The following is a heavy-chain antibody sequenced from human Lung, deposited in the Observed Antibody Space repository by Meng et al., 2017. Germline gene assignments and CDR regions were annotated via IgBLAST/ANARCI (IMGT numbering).Heavy chain of an antibody. Sequence: QVQLVQSGAEVKKPGASVKVSCTASGYTFTSYGISLVRQDPGQGLEWMGWISAYNGNTNYAQKLQGRVTMTTDTSTSTAYMELRSLRSDDTAVYYCARDIGQWLVQRDLDYWGQGTLVTVSS. CDR1: GYTFTSYG. CDR3: ARDIGQWLVQRDLDY. D-gene: IGHD6-19*01. J-gene: IGHJ4*02. V-gene: IGHV1-18*01. CDR2: ISAYNGNT.